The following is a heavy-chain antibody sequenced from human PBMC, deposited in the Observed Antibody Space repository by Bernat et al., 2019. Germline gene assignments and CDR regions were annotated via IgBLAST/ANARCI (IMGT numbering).Heavy chain of an antibody. CDR2: IYYSGSS. V-gene: IGHV4-39*01. J-gene: IGHJ2*01. D-gene: IGHD4-23*01. Sequence: QLQLQESGPGLVKPSETLSLTCTVSGGSISSSRYCWGWIRQPPGKGLEWIGSIYYSGSSYYNPSLKSRLTISVDTSKNQFSLKLSSVTAADTAVDYCARPPGWDYGGYFWYFDLWGRGTLVTVSS. CDR1: GGSISSSRYC. CDR3: ARPPGWDYGGYFWYFDL.